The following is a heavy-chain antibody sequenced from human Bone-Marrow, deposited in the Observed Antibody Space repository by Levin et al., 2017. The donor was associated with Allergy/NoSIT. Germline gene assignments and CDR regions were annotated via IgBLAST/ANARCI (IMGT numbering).Heavy chain of an antibody. J-gene: IGHJ5*02. Sequence: PGGSLRLSCAASGFTFSSYGMHWVRQAPGKGLEWVAVISYDGSNKYYADSVKGRFTISRDNSKNTLYLQMNSLRAEDTAVYYCAKDPGSGWNVNWFDPWGQGTLVTVSS. CDR3: AKDPGSGWNVNWFDP. CDR2: ISYDGSNK. CDR1: GFTFSSYG. V-gene: IGHV3-30*18. D-gene: IGHD6-19*01.